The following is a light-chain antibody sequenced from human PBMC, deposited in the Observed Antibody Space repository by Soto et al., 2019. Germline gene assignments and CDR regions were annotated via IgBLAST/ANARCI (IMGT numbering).Light chain of an antibody. J-gene: IGLJ1*01. CDR3: SSFTSRHTYV. V-gene: IGLV2-14*01. Sequence: QSALAQPASVSGSPGQSITISCTGTSSDVGAYNYVSWYQQNPGKAPKLLIYDVRYRPSGVSNRFSCSKSSNTAYLIISGLQAEDEADYYCSSFTSRHTYVFGSGTKVTVL. CDR1: SSDVGAYNY. CDR2: DVR.